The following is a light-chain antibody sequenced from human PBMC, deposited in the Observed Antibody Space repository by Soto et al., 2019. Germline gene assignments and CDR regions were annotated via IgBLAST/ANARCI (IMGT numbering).Light chain of an antibody. CDR3: QHYANSVWT. CDR2: AAS. Sequence: IVLTQSPDTLSLSPGERATLSCRASQSVSSSQLVWYQQKPGQAPRLLIYAASSRATGIPDRFIGSGSGTDFTLTVSELETEDFAVYYCQHYANSVWTFGQGTKVEIK. V-gene: IGKV3-20*01. J-gene: IGKJ1*01. CDR1: QSVSSSQ.